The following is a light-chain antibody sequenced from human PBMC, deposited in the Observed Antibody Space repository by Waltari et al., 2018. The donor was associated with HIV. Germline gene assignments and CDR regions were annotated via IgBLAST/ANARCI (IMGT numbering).Light chain of an antibody. J-gene: IGKJ4*01. CDR1: QSISGA. CDR3: QQGSGWPPAFS. V-gene: IGKV3-11*01. Sequence: EVPLTQSPATLSLSPGESATLYCRASQSISGAVAWYQQKPGQAPRLLIYDASRRYTGIPARFRGSGSGTDFTLTISSLEPEDFGIYYCQQGSGWPPAFSFGGGTRVDIK. CDR2: DAS.